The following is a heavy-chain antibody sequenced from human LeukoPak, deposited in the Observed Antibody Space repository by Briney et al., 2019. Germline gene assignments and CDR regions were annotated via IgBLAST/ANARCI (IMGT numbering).Heavy chain of an antibody. CDR2: IYTSGST. D-gene: IGHD2-2*01. CDR3: ASVGNIVVVPAASDWYFDL. Sequence: SETLSLTCTVSGGSISSYYWSWIRQPAGKGLEWIGRIYTSGSTNYNPSLKSRVTMSVDTSKNQFSLKLSSVTAADTAVYYCASVGNIVVVPAASDWYFDLWGRGTLVTVSS. J-gene: IGHJ2*01. V-gene: IGHV4-4*07. CDR1: GGSISSYY.